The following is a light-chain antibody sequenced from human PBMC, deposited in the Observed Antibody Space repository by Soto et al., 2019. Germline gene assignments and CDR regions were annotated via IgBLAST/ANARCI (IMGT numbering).Light chain of an antibody. V-gene: IGLV2-14*01. CDR3: SSYTGSSTPYV. CDR1: RRDVGGYNY. CDR2: EVS. Sequence: QSALTQPASVSGSPGQSITISCTGTRRDVGGYNYVSWYQQHPGKAPKLMIYEVSNRPSGISNRFSGSKSGNTASLTISGLQAEDEADYYCSSYTGSSTPYVFGTGTKLTVL. J-gene: IGLJ1*01.